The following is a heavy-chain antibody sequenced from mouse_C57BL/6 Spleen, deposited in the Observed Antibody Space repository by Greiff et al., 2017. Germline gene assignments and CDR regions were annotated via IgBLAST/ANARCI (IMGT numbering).Heavy chain of an antibody. CDR2: IDPSDSYT. D-gene: IGHD1-1*01. CDR1: GYTFTSYW. J-gene: IGHJ4*01. CDR3: ARWWENYGAMDY. Sequence: VQLQQPGAELVRPGTSVKLSCKASGYTFTSYWMHWVKQRPGQGLEWIGVIDPSDSYTNYNQKFKGKATLTVDTSSSTAYMRLSSLTSEDSAVYYCARWWENYGAMDYWGQGTSVTVSS. V-gene: IGHV1-59*01.